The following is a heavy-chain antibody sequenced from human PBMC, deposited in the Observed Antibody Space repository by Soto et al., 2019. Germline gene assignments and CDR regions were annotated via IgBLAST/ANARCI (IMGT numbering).Heavy chain of an antibody. CDR2: ISSSSSYI. D-gene: IGHD3-22*01. V-gene: IGHV3-21*01. J-gene: IGHJ6*02. Sequence: VGSLRLSCAASGFTFSSYSMNWVRQAPGKGLEWVSSISSSSSYIYYADSVKGRFTISRDNAKNSLYLQMNSLRAEDTAVYYCARGYDSSGYYYYYGMDVWGQGTTVTVSS. CDR3: ARGYDSSGYYYYYGMDV. CDR1: GFTFSSYS.